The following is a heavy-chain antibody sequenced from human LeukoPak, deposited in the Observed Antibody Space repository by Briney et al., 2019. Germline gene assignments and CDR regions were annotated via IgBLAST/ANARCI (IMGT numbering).Heavy chain of an antibody. CDR1: GGSISTSSSY. J-gene: IGHJ3*02. Sequence: SETLSLTCIASGGSISTSSSYWGWIRQPPGKGLEWIATVYYNGATQYNPSLKSRVTISIDTSNNHFSLKLSSVTAADTAVYYCARGGDYDFWGADAFDIWGQGTMVTVSS. D-gene: IGHD3-3*01. CDR2: VYYNGAT. CDR3: ARGGDYDFWGADAFDI. V-gene: IGHV4-39*07.